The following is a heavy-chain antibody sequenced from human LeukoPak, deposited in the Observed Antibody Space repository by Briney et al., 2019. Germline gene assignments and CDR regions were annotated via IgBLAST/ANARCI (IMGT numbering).Heavy chain of an antibody. J-gene: IGHJ4*02. CDR1: GFSLSTSGVG. CDR3: ALTNYYDSSGYLDPFDY. V-gene: IGHV2-5*01. Sequence: ESGPTLVKPTQTLTLTCTFSGFSLSTSGVGVGWIRQPPGKALEWLALIYWNDDKHYSPSLKSRLTITKDTSKNQVVLTMTNMDPVDTATYYCALTNYYDSSGYLDPFDYWGQGTLVTVSS. CDR2: IYWNDDK. D-gene: IGHD3-22*01.